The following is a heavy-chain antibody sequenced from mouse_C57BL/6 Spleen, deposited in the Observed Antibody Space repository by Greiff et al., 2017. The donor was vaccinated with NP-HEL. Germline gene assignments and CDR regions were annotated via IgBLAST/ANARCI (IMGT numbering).Heavy chain of an antibody. Sequence: EVKLVESGEGLVKPGGSLKLSCAASGFTFSSYAMSWVRQTPEKRLEWVAYISSGGDYIYYADTVKGRFTISRDNARNTLYLQMSSLKSEDTAMYYCTRESNYVGAMDYWGQGTSVTVSS. CDR1: GFTFSSYA. CDR3: TRESNYVGAMDY. D-gene: IGHD2-5*01. J-gene: IGHJ4*01. CDR2: ISSGGDYI. V-gene: IGHV5-9-1*02.